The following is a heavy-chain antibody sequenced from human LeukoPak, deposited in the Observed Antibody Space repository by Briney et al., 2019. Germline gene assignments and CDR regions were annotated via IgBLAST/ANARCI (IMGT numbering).Heavy chain of an antibody. J-gene: IGHJ5*02. CDR3: ARDGYCSSTSCKSRTNWFDP. CDR2: IYYSGST. Sequence: SQTLSLTCTVSGGSISSGGYYWSWIRQHPGQGLEWIGYIYYSGSTYYNPSLKSRVTISVDTSKNHLSLKLSSVTAADTAVYYCARDGYCSSTSCKSRTNWFDPWGQGTLVTVSS. D-gene: IGHD2-2*03. V-gene: IGHV4-31*03. CDR1: GGSISSGGYY.